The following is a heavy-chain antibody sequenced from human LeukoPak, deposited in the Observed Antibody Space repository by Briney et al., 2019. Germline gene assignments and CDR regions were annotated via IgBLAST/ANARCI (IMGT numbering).Heavy chain of an antibody. V-gene: IGHV3-74*01. CDR3: SRSAYYDGSGNYYDY. J-gene: IGHJ4*02. D-gene: IGHD3-22*01. Sequence: GGSLRLSCAASGFTFSSYWMHWVRQAPGKGLVWVSRISDGGSTTTYADSVKGRFTISRDNAKNTLYLQMNGLRAEDTAVYYCSRSAYYDGSGNYYDYWGQGALVTISS. CDR2: ISDGGSTT. CDR1: GFTFSSYW.